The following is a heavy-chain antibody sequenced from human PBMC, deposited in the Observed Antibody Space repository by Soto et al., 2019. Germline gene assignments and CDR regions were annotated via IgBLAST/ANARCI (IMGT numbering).Heavy chain of an antibody. CDR1: GAALNSGKYY. V-gene: IGHV4-31*03. CDR3: ARLRIATNNYKWFDP. CDR2: IYVTGAV. Sequence: SETLSLTCLVSGAALNSGKYYWSWLRQVPGKGLEWIGHIYVTGAVDYNPSLRDRITISQDTSERQFSLNLRLVTAADTAVYYCARLRIATNNYKWFDPWGQGTLVNVSS. D-gene: IGHD2-21*01. J-gene: IGHJ5*02.